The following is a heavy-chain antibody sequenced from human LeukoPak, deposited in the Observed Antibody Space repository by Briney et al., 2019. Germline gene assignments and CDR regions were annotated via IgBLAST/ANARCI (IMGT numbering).Heavy chain of an antibody. J-gene: IGHJ4*02. V-gene: IGHV4-34*01. CDR1: GGSFSGYY. CDR2: INHSGST. Sequence: PSETLSLTCAVYGGSFSGYYWSWIRQPPGKGLEWIGEINHSGSTNYNPSLKSRVTISVDTSKNQFSLKLSSVTAADTAVYYCARDIGYYDSSGSIDYWGQGTLVTVSS. CDR3: ARDIGYYDSSGSIDY. D-gene: IGHD3-22*01.